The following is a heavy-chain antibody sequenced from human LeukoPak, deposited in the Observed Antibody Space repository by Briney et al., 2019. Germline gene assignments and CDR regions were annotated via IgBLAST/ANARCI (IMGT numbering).Heavy chain of an antibody. V-gene: IGHV4-4*02. Sequence: PSGTLSLTCAVSGGPISSSNWWSWVRQPPRKGLEWIGYSYYSGSTKYNPSFTSRVTISIDTSKTHFSPKLNSVTAADTAVYYCARGAPPQNWGQGALVTVSS. CDR2: SYYSGST. CDR1: GGPISSSNW. CDR3: ARGAPPQN. J-gene: IGHJ4*02.